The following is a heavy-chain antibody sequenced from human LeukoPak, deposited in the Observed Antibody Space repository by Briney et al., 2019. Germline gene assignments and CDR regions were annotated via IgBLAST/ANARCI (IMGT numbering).Heavy chain of an antibody. V-gene: IGHV3-9*01. CDR2: ISWNSGSI. J-gene: IGHJ4*02. Sequence: GGSLRLSCAASGFTFDDYAMHWVRQAPGKGLEWVSGISWNSGSIGYADSVKGRFTISRDNAKDSLYLQMNSLRAEDTAIYYCAREDDWNYEDYWGQGTLVTVSS. CDR3: AREDDWNYEDY. CDR1: GFTFDDYA. D-gene: IGHD1-7*01.